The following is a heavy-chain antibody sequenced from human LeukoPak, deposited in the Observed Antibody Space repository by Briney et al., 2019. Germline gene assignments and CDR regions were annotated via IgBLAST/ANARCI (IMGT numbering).Heavy chain of an antibody. CDR1: GYTFTGYY. CDR2: INPNSGGT. D-gene: IGHD5-18*01. Sequence: ASVKVCCKASGYTFTGYYMHWVRQAPGQGLEWMGRINPNSGGTNYAQKFQGRVTMTRDTSISTAYMELSRLRSDDTAVYYCARYVDTAMVLDNWFDPWGQGTLVTVSS. V-gene: IGHV1-2*06. J-gene: IGHJ5*02. CDR3: ARYVDTAMVLDNWFDP.